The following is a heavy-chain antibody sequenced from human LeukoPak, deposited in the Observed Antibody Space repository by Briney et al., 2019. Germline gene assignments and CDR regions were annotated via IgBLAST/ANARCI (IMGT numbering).Heavy chain of an antibody. CDR1: GFTFSDYY. D-gene: IGHD2-8*01. J-gene: IGHJ4*02. CDR2: ISSSGTTM. V-gene: IGHV3-11*01. Sequence: GGSLSLSCAASGFTFSDYYMSWIRRPPGKGLEWVSYISSSGTTMEYAKSVKGRFTISRDNAKDSLYLQMNSLEAEDTAVYYCAKGHTYGMIWGQGTLVSVSS. CDR3: AKGHTYGMI.